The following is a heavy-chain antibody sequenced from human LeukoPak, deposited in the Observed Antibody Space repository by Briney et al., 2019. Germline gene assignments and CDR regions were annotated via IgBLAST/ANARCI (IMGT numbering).Heavy chain of an antibody. V-gene: IGHV4-34*01. D-gene: IGHD1-26*01. CDR1: GGSFSGYY. Sequence: PSETLSLTCAVYGGSFSGYYWSWIRQPPGKGLEWIGAINHSGGTKYNSSLKSRVTISVDTSKNQFSLKLSSVTAADTAVYYCARRKGIVGATSGRGRFDYWGQGTLVTVSS. CDR2: INHSGGT. J-gene: IGHJ4*02. CDR3: ARRKGIVGATSGRGRFDY.